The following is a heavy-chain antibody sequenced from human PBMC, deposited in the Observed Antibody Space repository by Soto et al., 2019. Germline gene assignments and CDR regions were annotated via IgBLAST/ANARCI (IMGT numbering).Heavy chain of an antibody. CDR1: GFTFSSYA. CDR3: AKDKAAGIYWFDP. J-gene: IGHJ5*02. D-gene: IGHD6-13*01. CDR2: ISGSDGST. V-gene: IGHV3-23*01. Sequence: EVQLLESGGGLVQPGGSLRLSCTASGFTFSSYAMSWVRQAPGQGLEWVAAISGSDGSTYYADSVKGRFTISRDNSKNTLYLQMNSLRAEDTAVYYCAKDKAAGIYWFDPWGQGNLVTVSS.